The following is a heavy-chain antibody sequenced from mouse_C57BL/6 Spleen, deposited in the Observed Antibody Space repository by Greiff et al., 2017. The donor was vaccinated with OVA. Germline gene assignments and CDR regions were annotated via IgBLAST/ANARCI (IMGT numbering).Heavy chain of an antibody. CDR2: INPNNGGT. CDR1: GYTFTDYY. J-gene: IGHJ4*01. CDR3: ARGGSSYGDY. Sequence: VQLQQSGPELVKPGASVKISCKASGYTFTDYYMNWVKQSHGKSLEWIGDINPNNGGTSYNQKFKGKATLTVDKSSSTAYMELRSLTSEDSAVYYCARGGSSYGDYWGQGTSVTVSS. D-gene: IGHD1-1*01. V-gene: IGHV1-26*01.